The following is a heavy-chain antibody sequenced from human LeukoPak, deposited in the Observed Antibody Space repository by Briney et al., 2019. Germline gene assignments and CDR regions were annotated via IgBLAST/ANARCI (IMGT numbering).Heavy chain of an antibody. J-gene: IGHJ4*02. CDR2: ISGSGGST. CDR1: GFTFSSYA. D-gene: IGHD3-22*01. V-gene: IGHV3-23*01. CDR3: AKDSWSTDSSGYYGY. Sequence: GGSLRLPCAASGFTFSSYAMSWVRQAPGKGLEWGSAISGSGGSTYYADSVKGRFTISRDDSKNTLYLQMNRLRAEDTAVYYCAKDSWSTDSSGYYGYWGQGTLVTVSS.